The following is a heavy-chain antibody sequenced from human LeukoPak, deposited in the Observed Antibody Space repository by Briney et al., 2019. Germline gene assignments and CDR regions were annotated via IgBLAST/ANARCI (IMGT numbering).Heavy chain of an antibody. CDR2: IYYSGST. V-gene: IGHV4-61*01. CDR1: GGSVSSGSYY. J-gene: IGHJ5*02. CDR3: AITHYGSGSHNWFDP. D-gene: IGHD3-10*01. Sequence: KSSETLSLTCTVSGGSVSSGSYYWSWIRQPPGKGLEWIGYIYYSGSTNYNPSLKSRVTISVDTSKNQFSLKLSSVTAADTAVYYCAITHYGSGSHNWFDPWGQGTLVTVSS.